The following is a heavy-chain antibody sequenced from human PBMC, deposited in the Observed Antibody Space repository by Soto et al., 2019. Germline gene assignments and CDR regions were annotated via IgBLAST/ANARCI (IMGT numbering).Heavy chain of an antibody. D-gene: IGHD3-10*01. Sequence: LRLSCAPSGFTFSNYAMFWARQAPRKGLEWVSTIFAGGGSTYYADSVKGRFTISRDNSKNTLFLQMNSLRAEDTAVYFCARDLIRGDGYIDFDYWGQGTLVTVSS. CDR3: ARDLIRGDGYIDFDY. V-gene: IGHV3-23*01. CDR2: IFAGGGST. J-gene: IGHJ4*02. CDR1: GFTFSNYA.